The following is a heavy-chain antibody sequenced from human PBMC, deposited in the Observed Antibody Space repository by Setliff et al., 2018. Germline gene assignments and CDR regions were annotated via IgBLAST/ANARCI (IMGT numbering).Heavy chain of an antibody. D-gene: IGHD3-10*01. Sequence: SETLSLTCTVSGGSINEANYYWSWIRQPAGKGLEWIGHIYTRGSTNYNPSLRSRVSISVDTSKNHFSLRLSSVAATDTAVYYCAKVPITKVYFYMDVWGKGTTVTVSS. J-gene: IGHJ6*03. CDR3: AKVPITKVYFYMDV. CDR1: GGSINEANYY. CDR2: IYTRGST. V-gene: IGHV4-61*09.